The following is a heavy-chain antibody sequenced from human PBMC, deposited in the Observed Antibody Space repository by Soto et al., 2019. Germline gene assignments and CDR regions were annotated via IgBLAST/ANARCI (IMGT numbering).Heavy chain of an antibody. J-gene: IGHJ4*02. V-gene: IGHV1-3*01. CDR1: GYPFTSYA. CDR3: ARVIGGWYYFDY. Sequence: QVQLVQSGAEVKKPGASVKVSCKASGYPFTSYAMHWVRQAPGQRLEWMGWINAGNGNTKYSQKFQGRVTITRDTSASTAYMELSSLRSEDTAVYYCARVIGGWYYFDYWGQGTLVTVSS. CDR2: INAGNGNT. D-gene: IGHD6-19*01.